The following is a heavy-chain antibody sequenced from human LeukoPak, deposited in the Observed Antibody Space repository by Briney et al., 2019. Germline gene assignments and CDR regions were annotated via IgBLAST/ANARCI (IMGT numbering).Heavy chain of an antibody. D-gene: IGHD2-2*01. CDR3: ARDVAREYQLLSDYYYYMDV. Sequence: ASVKGSCKASGGTFSSYAISWVRQAPGQGLEWMGGIIPIFGTANYAQKFQGRVTITTDESTSTAYMELSSLRSEDTAVYYCARDVAREYQLLSDYYYYMDVWGKGTTVTVSS. CDR2: IIPIFGTA. J-gene: IGHJ6*03. CDR1: GGTFSSYA. V-gene: IGHV1-69*05.